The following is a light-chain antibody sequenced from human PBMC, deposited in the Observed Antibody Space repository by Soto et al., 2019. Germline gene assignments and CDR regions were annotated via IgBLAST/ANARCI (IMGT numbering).Light chain of an antibody. Sequence: DIQMTQSPSTLSASVGDRVTITCRASQSISNWLAWYQQKPGKAPKLLIYKASSLESGVLSRFNGNGSGTEFTLTISSLQPDDFATYYCQQYNSYPSTFGQGTKVEIK. CDR3: QQYNSYPST. V-gene: IGKV1-5*03. J-gene: IGKJ1*01. CDR2: KAS. CDR1: QSISNW.